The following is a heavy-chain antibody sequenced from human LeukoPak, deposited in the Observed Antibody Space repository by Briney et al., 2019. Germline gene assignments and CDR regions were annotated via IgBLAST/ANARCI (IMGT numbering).Heavy chain of an antibody. Sequence: GGSLRLSCAASGFTFSSYAMSWVRRAPGKGLEWVSAISGSGGSTYYADSVKGRFTISRDNSKNTLYLQMNSLRAEDTTVYYCARDLHYAFDIWGQGTVVTASS. CDR2: ISGSGGST. V-gene: IGHV3-23*01. D-gene: IGHD3-10*01. J-gene: IGHJ3*02. CDR1: GFTFSSYA. CDR3: ARDLHYAFDI.